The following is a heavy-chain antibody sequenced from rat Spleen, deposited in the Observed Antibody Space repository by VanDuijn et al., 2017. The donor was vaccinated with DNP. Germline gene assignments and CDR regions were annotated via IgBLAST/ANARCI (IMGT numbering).Heavy chain of an antibody. CDR2: ISSGGST. CDR1: GFSLTDYS. D-gene: IGHD1-9*01. J-gene: IGHJ2*01. CDR3: VRAYYGYKAYFDY. Sequence: QVQLKESGPGMVQPSQTLSLTCTVSGFSLTDYSVYWVRQPPGKVLEWIAAISSGGSTYYNSALKSRLSINRDTAKSQVFLKRNSLQTEDTAPYYCVRAYYGYKAYFDYWGQGVMVTVSS. V-gene: IGHV2-6*01.